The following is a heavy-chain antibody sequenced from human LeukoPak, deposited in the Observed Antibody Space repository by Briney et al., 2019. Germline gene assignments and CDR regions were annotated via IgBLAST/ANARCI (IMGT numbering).Heavy chain of an antibody. CDR3: ARDGDENCSGGSCYRTFDY. Sequence: ASVKVSCKASGYTFTSYGISWVRQAPGQGLEWMGWISAYNGNTNYAQKLQGRVTMTTDTSTSTAYMELRSLRSDDTAVYYCARDGDENCSGGSCYRTFDYWGQGTLVTVSS. J-gene: IGHJ4*02. CDR1: GYTFTSYG. D-gene: IGHD2-15*01. V-gene: IGHV1-18*01. CDR2: ISAYNGNT.